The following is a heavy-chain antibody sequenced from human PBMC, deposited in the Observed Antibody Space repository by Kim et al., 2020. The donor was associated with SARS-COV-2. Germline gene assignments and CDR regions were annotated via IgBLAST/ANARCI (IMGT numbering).Heavy chain of an antibody. CDR3: ARLAPNLAAADKRDYYYYGMDV. CDR2: IDPSDSYT. V-gene: IGHV5-10-1*01. J-gene: IGHJ6*02. Sequence: GESLKISCKGSGYSFTSYWISWVRQMPGKGLEWMGRIDPSDSYTNYSPSFQGHVTISADKSISTAYLQWSSLKASDTAMYYCARLAPNLAAADKRDYYYYGMDVWGQGTTVTVSS. CDR1: GYSFTSYW. D-gene: IGHD6-13*01.